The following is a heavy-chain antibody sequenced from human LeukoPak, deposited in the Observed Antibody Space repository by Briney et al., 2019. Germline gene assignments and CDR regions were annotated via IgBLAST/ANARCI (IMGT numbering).Heavy chain of an antibody. V-gene: IGHV3-21*01. CDR3: ARALDGYNEDY. J-gene: IGHJ4*02. Sequence: GGSLRLSCAASGFTFSTYRMNWVRQAPGKGLEWVSCISSGSTYIHYADSVRGRFTISRDNAQNSLYLQMNSLRAEDTAVYYCARALDGYNEDYWGQGTLVTVSS. CDR1: GFTFSTYR. D-gene: IGHD5-24*01. CDR2: ISSGSTYI.